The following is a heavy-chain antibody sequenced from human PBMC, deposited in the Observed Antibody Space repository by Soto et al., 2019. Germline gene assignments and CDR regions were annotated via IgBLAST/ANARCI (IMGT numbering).Heavy chain of an antibody. Sequence: PSETLSLTCTVSGGSISSSSYYWGWIRQPPGKGLEWIGSIYYSGSTYYNPSLKSRVTISVDTSKNQFSLKLSSVTAADTAVYYCASGITMIVVVSHFDYWGQGTLVTVSS. CDR3: ASGITMIVVVSHFDY. D-gene: IGHD3-22*01. CDR1: GGSISSSSYY. J-gene: IGHJ4*02. V-gene: IGHV4-39*01. CDR2: IYYSGST.